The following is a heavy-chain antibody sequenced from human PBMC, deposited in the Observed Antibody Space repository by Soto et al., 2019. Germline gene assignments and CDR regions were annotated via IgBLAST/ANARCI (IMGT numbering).Heavy chain of an antibody. Sequence: EASVKVSCKASGYTFASYAISWMRQAPGQGLEWMGWMHPSSGGTNFAQEFEGRVTLTRDTSLSTAYMELSGLKSDDTAVYYCAREATTGYLDYWGQGTLVTVS. CDR2: MHPSSGGT. D-gene: IGHD4-4*01. CDR3: AREATTGYLDY. CDR1: GYTFASYA. V-gene: IGHV1-2*02. J-gene: IGHJ4*02.